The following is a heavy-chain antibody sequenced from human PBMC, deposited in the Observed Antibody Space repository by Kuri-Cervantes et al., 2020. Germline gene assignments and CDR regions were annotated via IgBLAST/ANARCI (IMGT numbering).Heavy chain of an antibody. CDR3: ARGQGKRSSSGWASMGY. CDR1: GVSISSSDYY. D-gene: IGHD6-19*01. V-gene: IGHV4-30-4*08. J-gene: IGHJ4*02. CDR2: IYYSGST. Sequence: SETLSLTCTVSGVSISSSDYYWSWIRQPPGKGLEWIGYIYYSGSTYYNPSLKSRVTISVDTSKNQFSLKLSSVTAADTAVYYCARGQGKRSSSGWASMGYWGQGTLVTVSS.